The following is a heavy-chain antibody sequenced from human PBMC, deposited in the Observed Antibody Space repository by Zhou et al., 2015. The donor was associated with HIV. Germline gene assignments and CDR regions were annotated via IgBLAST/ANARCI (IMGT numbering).Heavy chain of an antibody. CDR1: GGTFSSYT. CDR3: AREGTGGIIPPYGMDV. J-gene: IGHJ6*02. Sequence: QVQLVQSGAEVKKPGSSVKVSCKASGGTFSSYTISWVRQAPGQGLEWMGRIIPILGIANYAQKFQGRVTITADKSTSTAYMELSSLRSEDTAVYYCAREGTGGIIPPYGMDVWGQGTTVTVSS. D-gene: IGHD7-27*01. V-gene: IGHV1-69*08. CDR2: IIPILGIA.